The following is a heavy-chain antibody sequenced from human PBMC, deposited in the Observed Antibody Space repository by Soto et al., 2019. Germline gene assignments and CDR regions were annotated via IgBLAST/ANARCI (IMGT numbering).Heavy chain of an antibody. V-gene: IGHV1-18*01. Sequence: ASVKVSCKASGYTFTSYGISWVRQAPGQGLEWMGWISAYNGNTNYAQKLQGRVTMTTDTSTSTAYMELRSLRSDDTAVYYCARGGMVRGVSYYYYYGMDVWGQGTXVTVSS. D-gene: IGHD3-10*01. J-gene: IGHJ6*02. CDR3: ARGGMVRGVSYYYYYGMDV. CDR2: ISAYNGNT. CDR1: GYTFTSYG.